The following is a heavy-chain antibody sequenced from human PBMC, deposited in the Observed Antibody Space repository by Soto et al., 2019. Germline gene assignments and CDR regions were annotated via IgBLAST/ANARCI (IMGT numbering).Heavy chain of an antibody. J-gene: IGHJ4*02. V-gene: IGHV3-23*01. CDR3: AKSPKVIRTSFRY. D-gene: IGHD3-22*01. CDR2: ISGSGGTT. CDR1: GFTFSSYA. Sequence: PGGSLRLSCVASGFTFSSYALNWVRQAPGRGLEWVSAISGSGGTTYYADSVKGRFTISRDDSKNTPFLQMNSLRAEDAAIYYCAKSPKVIRTSFRYWGQGSLVTVSS.